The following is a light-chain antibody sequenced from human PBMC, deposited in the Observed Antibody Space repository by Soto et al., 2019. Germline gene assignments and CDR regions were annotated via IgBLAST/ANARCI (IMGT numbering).Light chain of an antibody. CDR1: SSDVGGYNY. CDR2: DVS. J-gene: IGLJ2*01. V-gene: IGLV2-11*01. Sequence: QSALTQPRSVSGSPGQSVTTSCTGTSSDVGGYNYVSWYQQHPGKAPKLMIYDVSKRPSGVPDRFSGSKSGNTASLTISGLQAEDEADYYCCSYAGSYTPVVFGGGTKVTVL. CDR3: CSYAGSYTPVV.